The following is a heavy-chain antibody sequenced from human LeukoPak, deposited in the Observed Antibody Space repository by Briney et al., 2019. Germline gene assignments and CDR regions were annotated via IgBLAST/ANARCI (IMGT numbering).Heavy chain of an antibody. CDR2: IDGGGGDP. CDR1: GFTFSDYA. CDR3: AAGRPDYGDYVY. D-gene: IGHD4-17*01. V-gene: IGHV3-23*01. J-gene: IGHJ4*02. Sequence: GGSLRLSCEASGFTFSDYAMSWVRQGPGKGLEWVSSIDGGGGDPSYANSAKGRFTVSRDNSGNTLYLQMTALRAEDTAVYYCAAGRPDYGDYVYWGVGTLVTVSS.